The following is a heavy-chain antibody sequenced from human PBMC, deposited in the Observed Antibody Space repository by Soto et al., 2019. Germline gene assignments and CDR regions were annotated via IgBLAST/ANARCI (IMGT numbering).Heavy chain of an antibody. Sequence: LGESLKLSCKGSGYSFTRYWIYWVRQMPGKGLEWMGRIDPSDSYTNYSPSFQGHVTISADKSISTAYLQWSSLKASDTAMYYCARHPYDSSGYYHNWFDPWGQGTLVTVSS. CDR3: ARHPYDSSGYYHNWFDP. CDR2: IDPSDSYT. D-gene: IGHD3-22*01. V-gene: IGHV5-10-1*01. CDR1: GYSFTRYW. J-gene: IGHJ5*02.